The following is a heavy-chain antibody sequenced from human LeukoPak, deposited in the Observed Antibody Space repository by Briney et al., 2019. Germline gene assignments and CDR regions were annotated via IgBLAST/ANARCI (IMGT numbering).Heavy chain of an antibody. CDR2: INPNSGGT. V-gene: IGHV1-2*02. J-gene: IGHJ4*02. D-gene: IGHD6-13*01. Sequence: ASVKVSCMASGYTFTGYYMHWVRQAPGQGLEWMGWINPNSGGTNYAQKFQGRVTMTRDTSISTAYMELSRLRSDDTAVYYCARGIFSAAGTWGDYWGQGTLVTVSS. CDR3: ARGIFSAAGTWGDY. CDR1: GYTFTGYY.